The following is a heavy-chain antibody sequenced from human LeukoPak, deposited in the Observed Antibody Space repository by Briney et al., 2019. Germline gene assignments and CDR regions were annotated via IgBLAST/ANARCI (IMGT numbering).Heavy chain of an antibody. D-gene: IGHD3-9*01. CDR2: VHPSGRT. CDR1: GGSFNGYS. Sequence: SETLSLTCAVYGGSFNGYSWSWIRQPPGKGLEWIGEVHPSGRTNYKSSLKSRLTISVDTSKNQFSLSLSSVTAADTAVYFCASSSYDLLTGLGLTHDFWGQGTLVTVSS. V-gene: IGHV4-34*01. CDR3: ASSSYDLLTGLGLTHDF. J-gene: IGHJ4*02.